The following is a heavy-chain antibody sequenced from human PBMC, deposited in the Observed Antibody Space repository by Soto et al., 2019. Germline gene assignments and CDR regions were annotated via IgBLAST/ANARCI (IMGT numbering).Heavy chain of an antibody. CDR2: IYYSGST. Sequence: TPGKGLEWIGSIYYSGSTYYNPSLKSRVTISVDTSKNQFSLKLSSVTAEDTAVYYCACFFCQGGDGIRHYLPVSACQLNRSSDL. CDR3: ACFFCQGGDGIRHYLPVSACQLNRSSDL. D-gene: IGHD2-2*01. J-gene: IGHJ2*01. V-gene: IGHV4-39*01.